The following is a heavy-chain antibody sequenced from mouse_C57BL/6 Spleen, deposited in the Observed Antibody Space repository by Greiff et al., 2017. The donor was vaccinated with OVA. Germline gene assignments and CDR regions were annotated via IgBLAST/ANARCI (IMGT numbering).Heavy chain of an antibody. Sequence: VQLQQPGAELVKPGASVKLSCKASGYTFTSYWMHWVKQRPGQGLEWIGMIHPNSGSTNYNEKFKSKATLTVDKSSSTAYMQLSSLTSEDSAVYYCARYSNYPYAMDYWGQGTSVTVSS. V-gene: IGHV1-64*01. CDR2: IHPNSGST. J-gene: IGHJ4*01. CDR1: GYTFTSYW. D-gene: IGHD2-5*01. CDR3: ARYSNYPYAMDY.